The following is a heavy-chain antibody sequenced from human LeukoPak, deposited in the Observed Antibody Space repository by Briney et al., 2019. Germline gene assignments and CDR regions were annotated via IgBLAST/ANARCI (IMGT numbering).Heavy chain of an antibody. V-gene: IGHV3-21*01. CDR3: ARDRGLGLPNWFDS. D-gene: IGHD2-15*01. J-gene: IGHJ5*01. CDR1: GFPFSSYS. CDR2: IDLIVTNI. Sequence: PGGSMRLSSAGSGFPFSSYSMNWDRQAPGRGLEWVSSIDLIVTNINYAGSVKERFHIDRDNAKSSLFLQMERLRVEDTAIDYWARDRGLGLPNWFDSWGQGTLVTVCS.